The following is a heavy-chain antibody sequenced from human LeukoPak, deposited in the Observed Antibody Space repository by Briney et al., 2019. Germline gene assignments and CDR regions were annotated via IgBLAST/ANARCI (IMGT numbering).Heavy chain of an antibody. D-gene: IGHD1-1*01. CDR1: GGSISSGGYY. J-gene: IGHJ4*02. CDR2: IYHSGST. CDR3: ARGWVTLQLEGIDY. Sequence: SQTLSLTCTVSGGSISSGGYYWSWIRQPPGKGLEWIGYIYHSGSTYYNPSLKSRVTISVDRSKNQFSLKLSSVTAADTAVYYCARGWVTLQLEGIDYWGQGTLVTVSS. V-gene: IGHV4-30-2*01.